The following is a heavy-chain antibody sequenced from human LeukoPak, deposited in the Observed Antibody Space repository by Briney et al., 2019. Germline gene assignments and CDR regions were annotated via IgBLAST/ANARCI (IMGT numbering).Heavy chain of an antibody. CDR2: IYYSGST. J-gene: IGHJ4*02. CDR3: ARLDGTYSSGWYEDY. D-gene: IGHD6-19*01. CDR1: GGSISSYY. Sequence: SETLSLTCTVSGGSISSYYCSWIRQPPGKGLEWIGYIYYSGSTNYNPSLKSRVTISVDTSKNQLSLKLSSVTAADTAVYYCARLDGTYSSGWYEDYWGQRTLVTVSS. V-gene: IGHV4-59*08.